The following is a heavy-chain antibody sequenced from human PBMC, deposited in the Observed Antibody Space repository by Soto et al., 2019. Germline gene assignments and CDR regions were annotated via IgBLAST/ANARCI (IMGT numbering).Heavy chain of an antibody. CDR1: GYSFTSYG. CDR3: RAAAGTPLYC. Sequence: QVQLVQSGAEVKKPGASVKVSCKASGYSFTSYGISWVRQAPGQGLEWMGWISAYNGNTNYTQKRQCRVTMTTDTSTSTAYMELRSLRSTDTAVYYCRAAAGTPLYCWGKGTLVSVSS. CDR2: ISAYNGNT. D-gene: IGHD6-13*01. J-gene: IGHJ4*02. V-gene: IGHV1-18*01.